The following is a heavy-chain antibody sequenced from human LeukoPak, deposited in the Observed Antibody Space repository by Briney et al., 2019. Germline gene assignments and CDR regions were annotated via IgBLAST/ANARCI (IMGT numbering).Heavy chain of an antibody. D-gene: IGHD3-3*02. Sequence: GASVKVSCEASGYTFTSYDINWVRQAAGQGLEWMGWMNPYSGNTGYAQKFQGRVTMTRSTSISTAYMELGSLTSEDTAVYYCAPFLEWSPYAFDIWGQGTMVTVSS. CDR1: GYTFTSYD. J-gene: IGHJ3*02. CDR3: APFLEWSPYAFDI. CDR2: MNPYSGNT. V-gene: IGHV1-8*01.